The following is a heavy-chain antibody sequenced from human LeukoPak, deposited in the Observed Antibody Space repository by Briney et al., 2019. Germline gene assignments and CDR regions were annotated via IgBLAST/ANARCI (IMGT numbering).Heavy chain of an antibody. CDR2: ISPSGGDT. CDR3: TRDRRWLQWHFDY. D-gene: IGHD5-24*01. CDR1: GFTFSSYA. Sequence: PGRSLRLSCAASGFTFSSYAMTWVRQAPGEGLECVSSISPSGGDTYYADSVQGRFSVSRDDSKNTLYLQMNSLKTEDTAVYYCTRDRRWLQWHFDYWGQGTLVTVSS. V-gene: IGHV3-23*01. J-gene: IGHJ4*02.